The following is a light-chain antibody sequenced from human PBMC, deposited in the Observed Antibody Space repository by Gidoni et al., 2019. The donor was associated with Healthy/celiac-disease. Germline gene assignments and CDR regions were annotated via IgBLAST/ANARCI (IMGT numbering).Light chain of an antibody. Sequence: EIVMTQSPATLSVSPGERATLSCRASQSVSSNLAWYQQKPGQAPRLLIYGASTGATGIPARFSGSGSGTEFTLTISSLQSEDFAVYYCQQYNNWPPLTFXPXTKVDIK. CDR3: QQYNNWPPLT. V-gene: IGKV3-15*01. CDR2: GAS. CDR1: QSVSSN. J-gene: IGKJ3*01.